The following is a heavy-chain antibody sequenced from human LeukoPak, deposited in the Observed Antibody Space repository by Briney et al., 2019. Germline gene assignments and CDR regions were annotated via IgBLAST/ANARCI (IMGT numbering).Heavy chain of an antibody. J-gene: IGHJ3*02. CDR2: ITAGNGNT. CDR3: ARDLARGYSYGYNAFDI. CDR1: GYNFRSYG. Sequence: ASVKVSCKASGYNFRSYGIGWVRQAPRQGLEWMGWITAGNGNTNYAQKVQGRVTMTTDTSTSTAYMELRSLRSADTAVYFCARDLARGYSYGYNAFDIWGQGTMVTVSS. D-gene: IGHD5-18*01. V-gene: IGHV1-18*01.